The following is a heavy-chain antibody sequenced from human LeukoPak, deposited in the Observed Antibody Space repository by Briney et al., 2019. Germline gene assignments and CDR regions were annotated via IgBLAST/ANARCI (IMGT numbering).Heavy chain of an antibody. CDR2: IWYDGSNK. Sequence: GGSLRLSCAASGFTFSSYGMHWVRQAPGKGLEWVAVIWYDGSNKYYADSVKGRFTISRDNSKNTLYLQMNSLRAEDTAIYYCAKGGPQFFDYWGQGTLVTVSS. CDR3: AKGGPQFFDY. D-gene: IGHD5-24*01. J-gene: IGHJ4*02. V-gene: IGHV3-33*06. CDR1: GFTFSSYG.